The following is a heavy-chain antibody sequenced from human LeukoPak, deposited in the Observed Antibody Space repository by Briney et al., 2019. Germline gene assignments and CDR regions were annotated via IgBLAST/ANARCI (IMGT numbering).Heavy chain of an antibody. Sequence: PGGSLRLSCAASGFTFTSHWTTWVGKGPGKGLEWVANIRGEGGDKYYVDSVKGRFTISRDNAKNSVYLQMNSLRGEDTAVYYCARDIDRAHGDWGQGTLVTVSS. V-gene: IGHV3-7*01. D-gene: IGHD2-15*01. CDR3: ARDIDRAHGD. CDR2: IRGEGGDK. J-gene: IGHJ4*02. CDR1: GFTFTSHW.